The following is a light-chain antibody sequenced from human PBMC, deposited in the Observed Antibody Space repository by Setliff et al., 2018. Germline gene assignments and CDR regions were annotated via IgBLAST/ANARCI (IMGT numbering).Light chain of an antibody. J-gene: IGLJ1*01. CDR2: GVS. CDR1: SSDVGSYDL. CDR3: NAYASDTTYV. Sequence: QSMLTQPASVSGSPGQSITISCSGTSSDVGSYDLVSWYQQHPGKAPKLIIYGVSDRPSGVSSRFSGSKSGNTAYLTISGLQTEDEAEYYCNAYASDTTYVFGSGTKVTVL. V-gene: IGLV2-14*03.